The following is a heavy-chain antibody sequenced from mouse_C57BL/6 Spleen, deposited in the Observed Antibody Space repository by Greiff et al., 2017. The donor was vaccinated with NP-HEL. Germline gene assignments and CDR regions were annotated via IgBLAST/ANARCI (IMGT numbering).Heavy chain of an antibody. V-gene: IGHV5-17*01. D-gene: IGHD1-1*01. CDR2: ISSGSSTI. CDR1: GFTFSDYG. CDR3: ARTCTAIVARAMDY. J-gene: IGHJ4*01. Sequence: EVQGVESGGGLVKPGGSLKLSCAASGFTFSDYGMHWVRQAPEKGLEWVAYISSGSSTIYYADTVKGRFTISRDNAKNTLFLQMTSLRSEDTAMNYCARTCTAIVARAMDYWGQGTSVTVSS.